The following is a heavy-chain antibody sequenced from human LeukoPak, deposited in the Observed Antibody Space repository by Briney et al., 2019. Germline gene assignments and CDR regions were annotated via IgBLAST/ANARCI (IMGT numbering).Heavy chain of an antibody. CDR3: ARDHSREYYYDSSGYYGILDY. D-gene: IGHD3-22*01. CDR1: GFTFNDYY. Sequence: GGSLRLSCAASGFTFNDYYMSWIRQAPGKGLEWVSYISSSGSTIYYADSVKGRFTISRDNAKNSLYLQMNSLRAEDTAVYYCARDHSREYYYDSSGYYGILDYWGQGTLVTVSS. V-gene: IGHV3-11*04. J-gene: IGHJ4*02. CDR2: ISSSGSTI.